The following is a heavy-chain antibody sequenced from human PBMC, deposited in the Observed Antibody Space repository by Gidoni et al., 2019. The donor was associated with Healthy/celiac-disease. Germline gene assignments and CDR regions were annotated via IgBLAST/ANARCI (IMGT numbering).Heavy chain of an antibody. J-gene: IGHJ5*02. V-gene: IGHV3-48*03. CDR3: ASYGVGARFDP. D-gene: IGHD3-10*01. CDR1: GFTCSSYA. CDR2: ISSSRSTI. Sequence: EAEMVESGGGMVQPGGSLRLSGADSGFTCSSYAMNWVRQAPGKGLEWVSYISSSRSTIYYADSVKGRFTISSDIAKSSLYLQMNSLSAEDTAVYYCASYGVGARFDPWGQGTLVTVSS.